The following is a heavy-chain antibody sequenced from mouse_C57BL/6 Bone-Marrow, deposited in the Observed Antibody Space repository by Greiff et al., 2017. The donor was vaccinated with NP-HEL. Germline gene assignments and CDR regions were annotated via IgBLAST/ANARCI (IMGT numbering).Heavy chain of an antibody. CDR3: TRPIRDY. D-gene: IGHD6-5*01. CDR1: GFNIKDDY. Sequence: VQLQQSGAELVRPGASVKLSCTASGFNIKDDYMHWVKQRPEQGLEWIGWIDPENGDTEYASKFQGKATITADTSSNTAYLQLSSLTSEDTAVYYCTRPIRDYWGQGTSVTVSS. J-gene: IGHJ4*01. V-gene: IGHV14-4*01. CDR2: IDPENGDT.